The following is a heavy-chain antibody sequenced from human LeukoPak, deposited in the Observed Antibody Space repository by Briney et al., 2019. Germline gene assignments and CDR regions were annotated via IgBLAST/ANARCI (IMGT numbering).Heavy chain of an antibody. J-gene: IGHJ4*02. CDR3: ARLGATDF. Sequence: PSETLSLTCTVSGGSISSSNYYWGWIRQPPGKGLEWIGSIYYSGSTYYNPSLKSRVTISVDTSKNQFSLKLSSVTAADTAVYYCARLGATDFWGQGTLVTVSS. D-gene: IGHD1-26*01. V-gene: IGHV4-39*01. CDR2: IYYSGST. CDR1: GGSISSSNYY.